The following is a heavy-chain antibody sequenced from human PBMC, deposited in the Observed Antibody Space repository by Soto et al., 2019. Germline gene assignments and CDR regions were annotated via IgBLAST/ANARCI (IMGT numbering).Heavy chain of an antibody. D-gene: IGHD6-19*01. J-gene: IGHJ6*02. Sequence: ETLSLSCPRSGCSIISFYLSLIRQPPGKGVESIGYMYYSGITNYNPSLKSRVTISVDTSKKQFSLKLSSVTAADTAVYYCAREKGSGWQPSGDYYYYYGMDVWGQGNTVTVSS. CDR2: MYYSGIT. CDR3: AREKGSGWQPSGDYYYYYGMDV. CDR1: GCSIISFY. V-gene: IGHV4-59*01.